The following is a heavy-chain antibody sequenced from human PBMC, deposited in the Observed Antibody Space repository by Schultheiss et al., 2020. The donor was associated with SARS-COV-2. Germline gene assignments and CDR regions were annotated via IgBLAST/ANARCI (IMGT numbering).Heavy chain of an antibody. CDR1: GFTFSNYG. V-gene: IGHV3-30*18. J-gene: IGHJ6*02. CDR3: ANDYYDSSGYYYRDYYYYGMDV. D-gene: IGHD3-22*01. CDR2: ISYDGSNK. Sequence: GGSLRLSCAVSGFTFSNYGMHWVRQAPGKGLEWVAVISYDGSNKYYADSVKGRFTISRDNSKNTLYLQMNSLRAEDTAVYYCANDYYDSSGYYYRDYYYYGMDVWGQGTTVTVSS.